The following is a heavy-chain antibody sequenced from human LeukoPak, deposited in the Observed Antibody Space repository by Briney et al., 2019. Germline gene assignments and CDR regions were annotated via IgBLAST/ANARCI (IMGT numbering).Heavy chain of an antibody. V-gene: IGHV3-23*01. D-gene: IGHD4-23*01. CDR1: GFTFSKYA. CDR2: ITGTTGGT. J-gene: IGHJ4*02. CDR3: AKRLIGNSGLYNFDY. Sequence: PGGSLRLSCAASGFTFSKYAMTWVRQAPGKGLEVVSSITGTTGGTYYADSVKGRFTISRDNSKNTLYLQMNSLRAEDTAIYCCAKRLIGNSGLYNFDYWGQGALVTVSS.